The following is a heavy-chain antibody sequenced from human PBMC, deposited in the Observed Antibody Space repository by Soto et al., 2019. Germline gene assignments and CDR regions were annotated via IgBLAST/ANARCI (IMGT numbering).Heavy chain of an antibody. CDR1: GYSFTSYW. V-gene: IGHV5-10-1*01. D-gene: IGHD3-3*01. Sequence: GESLKISCKGSGYSFTSYWIGWVRQMPGKGLEWMGRIDPSDSYTNYSPSFQGHVTISADKSISTAYLQWSSLKASDTAMYYCARVPLYDFWSGYYTRDWFDPWGQGTLVTVSS. CDR2: IDPSDSYT. J-gene: IGHJ5*02. CDR3: ARVPLYDFWSGYYTRDWFDP.